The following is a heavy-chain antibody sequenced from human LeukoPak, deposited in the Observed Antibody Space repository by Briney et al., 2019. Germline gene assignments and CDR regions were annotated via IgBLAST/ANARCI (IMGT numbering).Heavy chain of an antibody. CDR3: AREPYYDSSGYYPIDY. CDR2: INPNSGGT. V-gene: IGHV1-2*06. J-gene: IGHJ4*02. D-gene: IGHD3-22*01. Sequence: ASVKVSCKASGYTFTGYYMHWERQAPGQGLEWMGRINPNSGGTNYAQKFQGRVTMTRDTSISTAYMELSRLRSDDTAVYYCAREPYYDSSGYYPIDYWGQGTLVTVSS. CDR1: GYTFTGYY.